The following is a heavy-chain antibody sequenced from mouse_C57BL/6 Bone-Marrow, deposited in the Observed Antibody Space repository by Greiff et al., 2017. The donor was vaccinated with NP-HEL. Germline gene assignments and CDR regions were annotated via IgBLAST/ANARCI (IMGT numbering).Heavy chain of an antibody. Sequence: QVQLQQPGAELVKPGASVKLSCKASGYTFTSYWMHWVKQRPGQGLEWIGMIHPSSGSPNYHEKFKGKATLTVDKSSSTAYMQLSSLTSEDSAVDYCARRNWDWFAYWGQGTLVTVSA. V-gene: IGHV1-64*01. J-gene: IGHJ3*01. D-gene: IGHD4-1*01. CDR2: IHPSSGSP. CDR3: ARRNWDWFAY. CDR1: GYTFTSYW.